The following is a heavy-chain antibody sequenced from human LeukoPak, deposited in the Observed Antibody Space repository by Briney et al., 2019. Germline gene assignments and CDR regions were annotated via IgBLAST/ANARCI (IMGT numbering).Heavy chain of an antibody. CDR1: GFTFSSYG. V-gene: IGHV3-30*02. J-gene: IGHJ4*02. Sequence: RPGGSLRLSCAASGFTFSSYGMHWVRQAPGKGLEWVAFIRYDGSNKYYADSVKGRFTISRDNSKNTLYLQMNSLRAEDTAVYYCAKADSSSWYGSRVNYFDYWGQGTLVTVSS. CDR2: IRYDGSNK. D-gene: IGHD6-13*01. CDR3: AKADSSSWYGSRVNYFDY.